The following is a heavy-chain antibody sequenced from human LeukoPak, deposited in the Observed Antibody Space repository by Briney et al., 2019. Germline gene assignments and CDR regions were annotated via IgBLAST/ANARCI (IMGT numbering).Heavy chain of an antibody. CDR2: IRSGATTI. J-gene: IGHJ4*02. D-gene: IGHD3-16*02. CDR1: GFSFSDYY. V-gene: IGHV3-11*04. Sequence: GGSLTLSCEASGFSFSDYYMSWIRQPPGKGLEWIAYIRSGATTIYYADSVKGRFTISRDDAKNSLFLQMNSLRVEDTAVYYCARHRTASDYWGQGTLVTVSS. CDR3: ARHRTASDY.